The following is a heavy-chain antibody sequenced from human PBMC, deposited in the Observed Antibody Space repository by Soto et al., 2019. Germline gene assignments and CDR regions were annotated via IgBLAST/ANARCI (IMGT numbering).Heavy chain of an antibody. V-gene: IGHV1-8*01. Sequence: ASVKVSCKASGYTFTTYDISWVRQATGQGLEWMGWMNPYSGNTGYAQKFQGRVTVTRNTSISTVYMELSGLRPDDTAVYYCAGRKERSGPHYFVYWGQGSQVTVSS. J-gene: IGHJ4*02. CDR3: AGRKERSGPHYFVY. D-gene: IGHD6-25*01. CDR2: MNPYSGNT. CDR1: GYTFTTYD.